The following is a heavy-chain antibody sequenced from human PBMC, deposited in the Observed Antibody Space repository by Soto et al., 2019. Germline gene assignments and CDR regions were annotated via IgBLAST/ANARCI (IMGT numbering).Heavy chain of an antibody. CDR2: IYHSGST. V-gene: IGHV4-4*02. Sequence: QVQLQESGPGLVKPSGTLSLTCAVSGGSISSSNWWSWVRQPPGKGLEWIGEIYHSGSTNYNPSLQSRVTLAVDKAKNQVPLELSSVTAADTAVYYCEGASYYYGSGETSFAYWGQGTLVTVSS. CDR1: GGSISSSNW. D-gene: IGHD3-10*01. CDR3: EGASYYYGSGETSFAY. J-gene: IGHJ4*02.